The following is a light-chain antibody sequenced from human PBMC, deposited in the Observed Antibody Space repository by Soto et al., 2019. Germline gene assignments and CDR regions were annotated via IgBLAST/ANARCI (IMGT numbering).Light chain of an antibody. CDR3: SSYTSSSTYV. CDR1: SSDVGYYNY. V-gene: IGLV2-14*01. Sequence: QSVLTQPASVSGSPGQSIAISFTGTSSDVGYYNYVSWYQQHPGKAPKVMIYDVNNRPSGVSDRFSGSKSGNTASLTISGLQAEDEADYYCSSYTSSSTYVFGTGTKLTVL. J-gene: IGLJ1*01. CDR2: DVN.